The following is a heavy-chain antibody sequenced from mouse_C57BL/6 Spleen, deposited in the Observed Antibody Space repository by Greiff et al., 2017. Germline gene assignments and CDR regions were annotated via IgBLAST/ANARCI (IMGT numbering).Heavy chain of an antibody. CDR2: IYPSDSET. CDR3: ARGLGNPFAY. Sequence: QVQLQQSGAELVRPGSSVKLSCKASGYTFTSYWMDWVKQRPGQGLEWIGNIYPSDSETHYNQKFKDKATLTVDKSSSTAYMQLSSLTSEDSAVYYCARGLGNPFAYWGQGTLVTVSA. CDR1: GYTFTSYW. D-gene: IGHD2-1*01. J-gene: IGHJ3*01. V-gene: IGHV1-61*01.